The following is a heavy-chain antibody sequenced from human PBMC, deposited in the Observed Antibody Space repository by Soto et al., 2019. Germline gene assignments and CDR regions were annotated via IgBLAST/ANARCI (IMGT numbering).Heavy chain of an antibody. D-gene: IGHD6-19*01. J-gene: IGHJ4*02. CDR1: KFTFSNYD. V-gene: IGHV3-48*02. Sequence: LVESGGGLVQPGGSLRLSCAASKFTFSNYDMNWVRQAPGKGLEWISYISRRESTIYYADSVKDRFVIYRDNAENSLYLQMNSLRDEDTAVYYCARGDSSGWDFDYWGQGTLVTVSS. CDR2: ISRRESTI. CDR3: ARGDSSGWDFDY.